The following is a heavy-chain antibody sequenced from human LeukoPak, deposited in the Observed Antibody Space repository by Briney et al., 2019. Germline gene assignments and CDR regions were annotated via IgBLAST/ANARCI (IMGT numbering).Heavy chain of an antibody. Sequence: GGSLRLSCAASGFTFSSYAMSWVRQAPGKGLEWVSAISGSGGSTYYADSVKARFTISRDNSKNTLYLQMNSLRAEDTAVYYCAKAELLWSGEYTEYFQHWGQGTLVTVSS. CDR2: ISGSGGST. V-gene: IGHV3-23*01. CDR1: GFTFSSYA. J-gene: IGHJ1*01. CDR3: AKAELLWSGEYTEYFQH. D-gene: IGHD3-10*01.